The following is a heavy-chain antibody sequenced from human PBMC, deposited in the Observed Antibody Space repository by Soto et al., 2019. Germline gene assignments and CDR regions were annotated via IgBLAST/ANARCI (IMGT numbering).Heavy chain of an antibody. CDR3: ARTAAAGKYYYGMDV. D-gene: IGHD6-13*01. CDR1: GYSFTGYW. CDR2: IYPGDSDT. Sequence: PGESLKISCKGSGYSFTGYWIGWARQMPGKGLEWMGIIYPGDSDTRYSPSFQGQVTISADKSISTAYLQWSSLKASDTAMYYCARTAAAGKYYYGMDVWGQGTTVTVSS. V-gene: IGHV5-51*01. J-gene: IGHJ6*02.